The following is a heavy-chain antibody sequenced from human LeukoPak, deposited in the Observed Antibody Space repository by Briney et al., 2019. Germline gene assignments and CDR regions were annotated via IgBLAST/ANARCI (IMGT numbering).Heavy chain of an antibody. CDR1: GYTFTGYY. V-gene: IGHV1-2*02. J-gene: IGHJ5*02. D-gene: IGHD3-9*01. Sequence: ASVKVSCKASGYTFTGYYIHWVRQAPGQGLEWMGWINPNSGGTNYAQKFQGRVTMTRDTPTSTAYMELSSLRSEDAAVYYCARGYYDIAPWGQGTLVTVSS. CDR2: INPNSGGT. CDR3: ARGYYDIAP.